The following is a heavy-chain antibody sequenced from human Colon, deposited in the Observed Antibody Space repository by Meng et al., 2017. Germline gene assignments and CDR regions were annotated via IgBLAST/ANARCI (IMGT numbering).Heavy chain of an antibody. V-gene: IGHV3-73*01. D-gene: IGHD3-22*01. J-gene: IGHJ4*02. Sequence: GSLMIPCPSSWCTFSGSALHLVRQASGKGLECVGRIRSKANSYATAYAASVEGSFTITRDESQNTAYLEMTSLKTEDTAVYYCSKTTADGSSGYYDYWGQGTQVTVSS. CDR2: IRSKANSYAT. CDR3: SKTTADGSSGYYDY. CDR1: WCTFSGSA.